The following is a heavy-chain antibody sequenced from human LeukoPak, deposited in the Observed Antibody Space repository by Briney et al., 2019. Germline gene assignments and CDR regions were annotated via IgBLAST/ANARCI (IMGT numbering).Heavy chain of an antibody. V-gene: IGHV3-73*01. J-gene: IGHJ4*02. D-gene: IGHD1-26*01. Sequence: GGSLRLSCAASGFTFSGSALHWVRQASGKGLEWVGRIRSTANGYATAYAASVKGRFTISRDDSKNTAYLQMDSLKTEDAAVYYCARDQGGSYGIALGYWGQGTLLTVSS. CDR1: GFTFSGSA. CDR2: IRSTANGYAT. CDR3: ARDQGGSYGIALGY.